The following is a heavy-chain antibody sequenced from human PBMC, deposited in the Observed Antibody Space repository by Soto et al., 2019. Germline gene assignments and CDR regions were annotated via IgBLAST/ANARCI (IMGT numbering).Heavy chain of an antibody. V-gene: IGHV4-39*01. CDR2: IYYSGST. J-gene: IGHJ6*02. CDR1: GGSISSSSYY. CDR3: ARPGYCSGGSCLDHYCYYGMDV. Sequence: SETLSLTCTVSGGSISSSSYYWGWIRQPPGKGLEWIGSIYYSGSTYYNPSLKSRVTISVDTSKNQFSLKLSSVTAADTAVYYCARPGYCSGGSCLDHYCYYGMDVWGQGTTVTVSS. D-gene: IGHD2-15*01.